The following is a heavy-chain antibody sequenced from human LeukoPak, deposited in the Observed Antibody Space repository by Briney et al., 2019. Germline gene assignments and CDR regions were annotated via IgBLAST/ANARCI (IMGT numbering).Heavy chain of an antibody. D-gene: IGHD3-22*01. CDR2: INHSGST. Sequence: KTSETLSLTCAVYGGSFSGYYWSWIRQPPGKGLEWIGEINHSGSTNYDPSLKSRVTISVDTSKNQCSLKLSSVTAADTAVYYCARPNYYDSSGYSDYWGQGTLVTVSS. V-gene: IGHV4-34*01. J-gene: IGHJ4*02. CDR3: ARPNYYDSSGYSDY. CDR1: GGSFSGYY.